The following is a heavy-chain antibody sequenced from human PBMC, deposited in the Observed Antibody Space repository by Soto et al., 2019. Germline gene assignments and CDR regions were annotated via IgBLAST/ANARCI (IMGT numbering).Heavy chain of an antibody. J-gene: IGHJ4*02. CDR1: GFTFSTYA. CDR3: ARDRGSGWYSDFDY. CDR2: IRGSLGST. D-gene: IGHD6-19*01. V-gene: IGHV3-23*01. Sequence: GSLRLSCAVSGFTFSTYAMTWVRQAPGKGLEWVSDIRGSLGSTYYADSVKGRFTITRDNSKNTLYLQMNSLSAEDTAVYYCARDRGSGWYSDFDYWGPGTLVTVSS.